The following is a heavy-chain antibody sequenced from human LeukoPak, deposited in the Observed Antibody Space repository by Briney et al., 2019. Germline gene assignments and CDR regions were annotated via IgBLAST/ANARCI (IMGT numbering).Heavy chain of an antibody. V-gene: IGHV3-7*01. CDR1: GFTFSDYW. J-gene: IGHJ6*02. D-gene: IGHD3-16*01. CDR2: MNRDGGER. CDR3: ARDGGIIRFGGQDV. Sequence: QAGGSLRLSCAASGFTFSDYWLSWVRQAPGKGLEWVANMNRDGGERNYVDSMKGRITISRDNAKNSLYLQMNSLRVEDTAVYYCARDGGIIRFGGQDVWGQGTTVTVS.